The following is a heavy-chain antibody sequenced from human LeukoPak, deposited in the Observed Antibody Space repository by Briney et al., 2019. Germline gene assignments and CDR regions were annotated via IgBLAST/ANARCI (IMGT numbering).Heavy chain of an antibody. Sequence: PSETLSLTCAVYGGSFSGYCWSWIRQPPGKGLEWIGEINHSGSTNYNPSLKSRVTISVDTSKNQFSLKLSSVTAADTAVYYCARGQITRFRSGSYFHYWGQGTLVTVSS. CDR1: GGSFSGYC. CDR3: ARGQITRFRSGSYFHY. CDR2: INHSGST. D-gene: IGHD1-26*01. J-gene: IGHJ4*02. V-gene: IGHV4-34*01.